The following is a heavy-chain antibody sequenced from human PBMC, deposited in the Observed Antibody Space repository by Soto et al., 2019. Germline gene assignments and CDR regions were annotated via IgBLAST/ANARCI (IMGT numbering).Heavy chain of an antibody. CDR1: GGSISSSNW. V-gene: IGHV4-4*02. CDR2: IYHSGST. Sequence: QVQLQESGPGLVKPSGTLSLTCAVSGGSISSSNWWSWVRQPPGKGLEWIGEIYHSGSTNYNPSLKIRFTISVDESNNQFSLKLSAVTAADTAVYYFASRLYSYGPNWFDPWGQGTLVTVSS. D-gene: IGHD5-18*01. CDR3: ASRLYSYGPNWFDP. J-gene: IGHJ5*02.